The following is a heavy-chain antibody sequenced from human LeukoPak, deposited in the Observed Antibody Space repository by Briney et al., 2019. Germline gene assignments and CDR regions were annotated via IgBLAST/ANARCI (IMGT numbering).Heavy chain of an antibody. CDR2: IYYSGST. CDR1: GGSTSSYY. D-gene: IGHD6-19*01. Sequence: SETLSLTCTVSGGSTSSYYWSWLRQPPGKGLEWIGYIYYSGSTNYNPSLKSRVTISVDTSKNQFSLKVSSVTAADTAVYYCANVPIAVAGTSEGYWGQGILVTVSS. CDR3: ANVPIAVAGTSEGY. V-gene: IGHV4-59*01. J-gene: IGHJ4*02.